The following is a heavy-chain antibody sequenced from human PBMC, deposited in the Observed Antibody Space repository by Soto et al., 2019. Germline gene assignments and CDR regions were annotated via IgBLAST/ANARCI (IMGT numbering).Heavy chain of an antibody. CDR1: GCTFSSYA. J-gene: IGHJ6*02. V-gene: IGHV1-69*13. CDR3: ARDAPGLLRPLPSYYYYGMDV. Sequence: GASVKVSCKASGCTFSSYAISWVRQAPGQGLEWMGGIIPIFGTANYAQKFQGRVTITADESTSTAYMELSSLRSEDTAVYYCARDAPGLLRPLPSYYYYGMDVWGQGTTVTVSS. D-gene: IGHD3-22*01. CDR2: IIPIFGTA.